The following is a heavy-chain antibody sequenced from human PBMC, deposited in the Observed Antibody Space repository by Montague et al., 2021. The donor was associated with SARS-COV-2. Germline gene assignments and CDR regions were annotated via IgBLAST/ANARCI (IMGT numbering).Heavy chain of an antibody. Sequence: SETLSLTCAVYGGSFSGYYWSWIRQPPGKGLKWIGEINRSGSTNYNPSLKSRVTISVDTSKNQFSLKLSSVTAADTAVYYCARGRTGTTFYYYYYYGMDVWGQGTTVTVSS. V-gene: IGHV4-34*01. CDR2: INRSGST. D-gene: IGHD1-7*01. J-gene: IGHJ6*02. CDR1: GGSFSGYY. CDR3: ARGRTGTTFYYYYYYGMDV.